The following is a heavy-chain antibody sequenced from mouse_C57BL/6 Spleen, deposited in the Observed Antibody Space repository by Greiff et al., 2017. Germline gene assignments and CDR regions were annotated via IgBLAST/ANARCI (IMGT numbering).Heavy chain of an antibody. CDR2: ISGGGGNT. CDR1: GFTFSSYT. J-gene: IGHJ1*03. Sequence: EVQVVESGGGLVKPGGSLKLSCAASGFTFSSYTMSWVRQTPEKRLEWVATISGGGGNTYYPDSVKGRFTISRDNAKNTLYLQMSSLRSEDTALYYCARNDGYLYFDVWGTGTTVTVSS. D-gene: IGHD2-3*01. V-gene: IGHV5-9*01. CDR3: ARNDGYLYFDV.